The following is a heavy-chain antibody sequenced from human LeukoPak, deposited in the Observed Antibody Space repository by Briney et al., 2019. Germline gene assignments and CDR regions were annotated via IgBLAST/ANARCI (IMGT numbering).Heavy chain of an antibody. V-gene: IGHV3-30*03. J-gene: IGHJ6*03. CDR3: ARDRRVYSSPYYMDV. Sequence: PGGSLRLSCAASGFTFSDSGMHWVRQAPGKGLEWLAVISFDGSKKYYADSVKGRFTISRDNSKSTLFLQMNSLRAEDTALYYCARDRRVYSSPYYMDVWGKGTTVTVSS. CDR1: GFTFSDSG. D-gene: IGHD6-13*01. CDR2: ISFDGSKK.